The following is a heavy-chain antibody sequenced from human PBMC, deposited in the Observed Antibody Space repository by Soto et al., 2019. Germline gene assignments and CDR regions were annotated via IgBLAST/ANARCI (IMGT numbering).Heavy chain of an antibody. CDR3: ARVQMATLYFDY. V-gene: IGHV4-59*01. CDR1: GGSISGYY. Sequence: SETLSLTCTVSGGSISGYYWSWVRQPPGKGLEWIGYIYYSGTHNYNPSLKSRLTISVDTSKNQFSLELNSVTAADTAVYYCARVQMATLYFDYWGQGTLVTVSS. CDR2: IYYSGTH. D-gene: IGHD5-12*01. J-gene: IGHJ4*02.